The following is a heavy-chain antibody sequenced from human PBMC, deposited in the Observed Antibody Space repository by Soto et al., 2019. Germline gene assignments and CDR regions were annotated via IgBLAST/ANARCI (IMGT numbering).Heavy chain of an antibody. Sequence: ASVKVSCKASGYTFTGYYMHWVRQAPGQGLEWMGWINPNSGGTNYAQKFQGWVTMTRDTSISTAYMELSRLRSDDTAVYYCARGPVVAATKYYYYMDVWGKGTTVTVSS. V-gene: IGHV1-2*04. CDR3: ARGPVVAATKYYYYMDV. CDR1: GYTFTGYY. CDR2: INPNSGGT. J-gene: IGHJ6*03. D-gene: IGHD2-15*01.